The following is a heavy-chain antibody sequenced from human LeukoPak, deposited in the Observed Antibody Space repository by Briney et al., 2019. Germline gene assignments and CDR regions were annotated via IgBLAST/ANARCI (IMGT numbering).Heavy chain of an antibody. CDR3: ARDMERSSGFE. D-gene: IGHD6-19*01. Sequence: ASVKVSCKAFGYTFTSNYMHWVRQAPGQGLEWMGWINPNSGGTNYAQKFQGRVTMTRDTSISTAYMELSRLTSDDTAVYYCARDMERSSGFEWGQGTLVTVSS. J-gene: IGHJ4*02. V-gene: IGHV1-2*02. CDR1: GYTFTSNY. CDR2: INPNSGGT.